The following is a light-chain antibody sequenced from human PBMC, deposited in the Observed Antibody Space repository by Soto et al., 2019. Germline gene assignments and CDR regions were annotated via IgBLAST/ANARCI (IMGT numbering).Light chain of an antibody. CDR3: SSYTRSNTDV. CDR1: SSDVGVYHY. V-gene: IGLV2-14*01. CDR2: EVS. J-gene: IGLJ1*01. Sequence: QSALTQPASLSVSPGHGIAISCTGTSSDVGVYHYVSWYQHHPCKAPKLMIYEVSNRPSGVSIRFSGSKSGNTASLTISGLQAEDEADYYCSSYTRSNTDVFGTGTKVTVI.